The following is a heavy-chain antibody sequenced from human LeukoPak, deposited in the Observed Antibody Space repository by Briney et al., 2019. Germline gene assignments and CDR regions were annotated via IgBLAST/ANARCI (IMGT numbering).Heavy chain of an antibody. CDR2: IDSDGTST. Sequence: GGSLRLSCAASGFTFRTFWMHWVRQVPGKGLVWVSRIDSDGTSTSYADLVKGRFTISRDNARNTFYLQMNSLRVEDTAAYYCARDNIRSLDYWGQGTLVTASS. J-gene: IGHJ4*02. CDR1: GFTFRTFW. V-gene: IGHV3-74*01. CDR3: ARDNIRSLDY. D-gene: IGHD1-14*01.